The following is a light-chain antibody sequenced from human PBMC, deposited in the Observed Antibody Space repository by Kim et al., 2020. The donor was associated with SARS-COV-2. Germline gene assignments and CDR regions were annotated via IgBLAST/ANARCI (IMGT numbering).Light chain of an antibody. CDR1: NIGSKS. CDR2: YDS. CDR3: QVWDTSSDELV. Sequence: SYELTQPPSVSVAPGKTARITCGGNNIGSKSVHWYQQKPGQAPVLVIDYDSDRPSGIPERFSGSNSGNTAILTISRVEAGDEADYYCQVWDTSSDELVFGGGTQLTVL. J-gene: IGLJ2*01. V-gene: IGLV3-21*04.